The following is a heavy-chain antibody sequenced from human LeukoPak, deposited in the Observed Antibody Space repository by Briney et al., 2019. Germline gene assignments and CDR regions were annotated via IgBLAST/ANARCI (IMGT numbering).Heavy chain of an antibody. CDR2: INHSGST. J-gene: IGHJ3*02. D-gene: IGHD2-15*01. CDR3: ARGLLRRRDAFDI. V-gene: IGHV4-34*01. CDR1: GGSFSGYY. Sequence: SETLSLTCAVYGGSFSGYYWSWIRQPPGKGLEWIGEINHSGSTNYNPSLKSRVTMSVDTSKNQFSLKLSSVTAADTAVYYCARGLLRRRDAFDIWGQGTMVTVSS.